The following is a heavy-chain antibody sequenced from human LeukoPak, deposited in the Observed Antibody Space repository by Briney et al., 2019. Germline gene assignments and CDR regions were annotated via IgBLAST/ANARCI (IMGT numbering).Heavy chain of an antibody. CDR1: GGSVSSSSYY. CDR2: IYYSGNT. D-gene: IGHD3-10*01. J-gene: IGHJ4*02. CDR3: AREGLATMIRGVIPY. V-gene: IGHV4-61*01. Sequence: PSETLSLTCTVSGGSVSSSSYYWNWIRQPPGKGLEWIGYIYYSGNTNYNPSLKSRVTISVDTSKNQFSLKLSSVTAADTAVYYCAREGLATMIRGVIPYWGQGTLVTVSS.